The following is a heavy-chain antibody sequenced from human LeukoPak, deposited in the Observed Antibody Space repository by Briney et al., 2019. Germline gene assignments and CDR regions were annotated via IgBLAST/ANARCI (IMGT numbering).Heavy chain of an antibody. CDR1: GFSFSSYA. CDR3: ANGNRCTSPNCLGYYYFYMDV. V-gene: IGHV3-23*01. D-gene: IGHD2-8*01. J-gene: IGHJ6*03. Sequence: GGSLRLSCAASGFSFSSYAMNWVRQAPGRGLEWVSGFSGSGGTTCYADSVKGRFTISRDNSKNTMYLQMSSLRAEDTAVYYCANGNRCTSPNCLGYYYFYMDVWGKGTTVTVSS. CDR2: FSGSGGTT.